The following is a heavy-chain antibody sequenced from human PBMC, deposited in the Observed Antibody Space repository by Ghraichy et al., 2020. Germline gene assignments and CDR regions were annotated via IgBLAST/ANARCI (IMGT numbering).Heavy chain of an antibody. CDR1: GFTFSNYV. V-gene: IGHV3-23*01. CDR2: IGASGGST. J-gene: IGHJ5*02. CDR3: AKAWGDCSGGTCPSYNWFDP. Sequence: GGSLRLSCAASGFTFSNYVKSWVRQAPGKGLEWVSTIGASGGSTYYADSVNGRFTISRDNSKNTLYLQMDSLRAEDAAVYYCAKAWGDCSGGTCPSYNWFDPWGQGTRVTVSS. D-gene: IGHD2-15*01.